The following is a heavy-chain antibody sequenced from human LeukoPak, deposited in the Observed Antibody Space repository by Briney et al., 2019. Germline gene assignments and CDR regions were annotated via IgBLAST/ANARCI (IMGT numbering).Heavy chain of an antibody. CDR3: ARERLLSANWFDP. CDR1: GFTFSSYS. D-gene: IGHD2-21*01. Sequence: GGSLRLSCAASGFTFSSYSMNWVRQAPGKGLEWVSSISSSSSYIYYADSVKGRFTTSRDNAKNSLYLQMNSLRAEDTAVYYCARERLLSANWFDPWGQGTLVTVSS. V-gene: IGHV3-21*01. J-gene: IGHJ5*02. CDR2: ISSSSSYI.